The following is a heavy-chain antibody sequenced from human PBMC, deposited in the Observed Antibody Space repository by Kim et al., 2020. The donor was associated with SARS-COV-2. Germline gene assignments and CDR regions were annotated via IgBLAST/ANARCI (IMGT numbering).Heavy chain of an antibody. V-gene: IGHV3-49*04. D-gene: IGHD4-17*01. CDR2: IRPTGFGGTT. CDR1: GFTSGDSF. CDR3: TRDRPGGPLRGMDV. J-gene: IGHJ6*02. Sequence: GGSLRLSCTASGFTSGDSFMSWVRQAPGEGLEWVGFIRPTGFGGTTDYAASVKGRFTISRDGPESIVLQMNSLKTEDTGVYYCTRDRPGGPLRGMDVWGQGTTVTVSS.